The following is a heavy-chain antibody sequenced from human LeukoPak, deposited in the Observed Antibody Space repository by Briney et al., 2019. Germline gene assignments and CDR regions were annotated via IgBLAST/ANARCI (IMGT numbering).Heavy chain of an antibody. CDR1: GYTFTRYY. Sequence: SVKVSCKTSGYTFTRYYLNWVRQAPGQGLEWMGGIIPIFGTANYAQKFQGRVTITADESTSTAYMELSSLRSEDTAVYYCARLVVASPGVWGQGTMVTVSS. V-gene: IGHV1-69*13. CDR2: IIPIFGTA. J-gene: IGHJ3*01. D-gene: IGHD5-12*01. CDR3: ARLVVASPGV.